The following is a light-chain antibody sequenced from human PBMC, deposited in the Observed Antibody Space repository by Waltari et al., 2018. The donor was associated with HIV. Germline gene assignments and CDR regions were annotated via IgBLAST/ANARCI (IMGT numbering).Light chain of an antibody. CDR2: EAS. CDR1: QSVGTS. J-gene: IGKJ2*01. Sequence: SSVSASVGDRVSISCRASQSVGTSVAWYQQKPGRTPKLIIFEASRLQPGVPSRFSGSGSGTYFTLTISSLQPEDLATYYCQQADSFPHTFGQGT. CDR3: QQADSFPHT. V-gene: IGKV1-12*01.